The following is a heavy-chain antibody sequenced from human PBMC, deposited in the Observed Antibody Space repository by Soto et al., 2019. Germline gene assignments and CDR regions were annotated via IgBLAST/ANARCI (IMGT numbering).Heavy chain of an antibody. CDR2: IFISGST. J-gene: IGHJ5*01. CDR3: ARDRGVGAATTWFDS. CDR1: GFSISSSIYY. D-gene: IGHD1-26*01. Sequence: SDTLTLTCPFSGFSISSSIYYWGWLRPPPGKGLEWIGRIFISGSTNYNPSLKSRVTMSIDTSKNHFSLNLRSVTAADTAVYYCARDRGVGAATTWFDSWSQGTQVTVSS. V-gene: IGHV4-39*02.